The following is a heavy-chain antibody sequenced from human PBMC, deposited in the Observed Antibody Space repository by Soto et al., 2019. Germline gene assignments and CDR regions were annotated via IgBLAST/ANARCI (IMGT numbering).Heavy chain of an antibody. D-gene: IGHD5-18*01. V-gene: IGHV3-9*01. Sequence: EVQLVESGGGLVQPGRSLRLSCAASGFTFDDYAMHWVRQAPGKGLEWVSGISWNSGSIGYADSEKGRFTISRDNAKNSLYLQMNSLRAEDTALYYCAKGPGMATAFDYWGQGTLVTVSS. J-gene: IGHJ4*02. CDR1: GFTFDDYA. CDR3: AKGPGMATAFDY. CDR2: ISWNSGSI.